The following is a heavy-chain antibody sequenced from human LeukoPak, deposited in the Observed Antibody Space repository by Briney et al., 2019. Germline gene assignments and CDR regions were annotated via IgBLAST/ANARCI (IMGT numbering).Heavy chain of an antibody. V-gene: IGHV4-39*01. Sequence: PSETLSLTCTVSGGSISSTRYYWGWIRQPPGKGLEWIGSIYYIGSTYYNPSLKSRVTISVDTSKNQFSLKLRSVTAADTAVYYCARVAPAATPRRAGLDYRGQGTLVTVSS. D-gene: IGHD2-2*01. J-gene: IGHJ4*02. CDR1: GGSISSTRYY. CDR3: ARVAPAATPRRAGLDY. CDR2: IYYIGST.